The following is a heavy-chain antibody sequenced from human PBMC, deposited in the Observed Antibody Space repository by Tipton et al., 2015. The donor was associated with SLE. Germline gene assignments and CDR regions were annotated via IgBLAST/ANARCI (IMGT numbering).Heavy chain of an antibody. V-gene: IGHV4-4*02. CDR1: GGSINSRNW. Sequence: TLSLTCAVYGGSINSRNWWSWIRQSPGKGLEWIGEIDHSGSTNYNPSLESRVTILVETSKNQFSLKVSSVTAADTAVYYCARHYGSSFDFWGQGTLVTVSS. J-gene: IGHJ4*02. D-gene: IGHD6-13*01. CDR3: ARHYGSSFDF. CDR2: IDHSGST.